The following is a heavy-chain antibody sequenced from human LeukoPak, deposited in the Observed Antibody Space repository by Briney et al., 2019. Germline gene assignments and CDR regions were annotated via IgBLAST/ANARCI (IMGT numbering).Heavy chain of an antibody. Sequence: SETLSLTCAVYGGSFSGYYWSWIRQPPGKGLEWIGEINHSGSTYYNPSLKSRVTISVDRSKNQFSLKLSSVTAADTAVYYCAREGELRWYFDLWGRGTLVTVSS. D-gene: IGHD3-10*01. CDR2: INHSGST. CDR1: GGSFSGYY. V-gene: IGHV4-34*01. J-gene: IGHJ2*01. CDR3: AREGELRWYFDL.